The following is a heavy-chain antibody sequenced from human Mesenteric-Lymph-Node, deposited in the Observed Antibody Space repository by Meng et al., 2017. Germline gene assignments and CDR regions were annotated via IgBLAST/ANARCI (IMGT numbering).Heavy chain of an antibody. J-gene: IGHJ4*02. V-gene: IGHV4-4*02. CDR1: GGSLSSRNW. CDR3: ARADDYGAFFDY. D-gene: IGHD4-17*01. CDR2: IYYSGST. Sequence: QVQLQESGPGLVKPSGTLSLTCAVSGGSLSSRNWWSWVRQHPGKGLEWIGYIYYSGSTYYNPSLKSLVTISVDTSKNQFSLKLSSVTAADTAVYYCARADDYGAFFDYWGQGTLVTVSS.